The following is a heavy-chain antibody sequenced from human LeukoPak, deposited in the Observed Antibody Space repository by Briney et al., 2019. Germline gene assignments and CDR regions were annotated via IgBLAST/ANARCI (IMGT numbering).Heavy chain of an antibody. D-gene: IGHD3-10*01. J-gene: IGHJ4*02. CDR3: ARDRHTYYGSGSYYNPFDY. Sequence: GGSLRLSCAASGFTFSSYSMNWVRQAPGKGLEWVSSISSSSSYIYYADPVKGRFTISRDNAKNSLYLQMNSLRAEDTAVYYCARDRHTYYGSGSYYNPFDYWGQGTLVTVSS. V-gene: IGHV3-21*06. CDR2: ISSSSSYI. CDR1: GFTFSSYS.